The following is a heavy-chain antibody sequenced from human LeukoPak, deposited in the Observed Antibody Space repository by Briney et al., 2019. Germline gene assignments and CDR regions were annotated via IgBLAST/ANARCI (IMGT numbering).Heavy chain of an antibody. V-gene: IGHV3-30*18. CDR2: ISYDGSNK. Sequence: GGSLRLSCAASGFTFSSYGMHWVRQAPGKELEWVAVISYDGSNKYYADSVKGRFTISRDNSKNTLYLQMNSLRAEDTAVYYCAKGLRRYRNYYYYGMDVWGQGTTVTVSS. CDR3: AKGLRRYRNYYYYGMDV. J-gene: IGHJ6*02. CDR1: GFTFSSYG. D-gene: IGHD2-2*02.